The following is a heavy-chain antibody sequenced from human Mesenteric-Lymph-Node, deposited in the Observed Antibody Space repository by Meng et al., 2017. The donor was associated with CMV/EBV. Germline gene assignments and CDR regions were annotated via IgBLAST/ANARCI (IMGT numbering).Heavy chain of an antibody. J-gene: IGHJ3*02. CDR3: AKDSVKAEPDAFDI. V-gene: IGHV3-23*01. D-gene: IGHD1-26*01. CDR2: TNGSGGST. Sequence: GGSLRPSCAVYGFTFSSDAMSWVRQAPGKRLEWDSATNGSGGSTYYADSVTGRFTISRDNSKNTLYLQVNSLRAGDTAVYYCAKDSVKAEPDAFDIWGQGTMVTVSS. CDR1: GFTFSSDA.